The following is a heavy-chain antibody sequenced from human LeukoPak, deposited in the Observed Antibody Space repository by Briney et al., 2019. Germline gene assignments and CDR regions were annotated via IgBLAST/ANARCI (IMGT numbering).Heavy chain of an antibody. CDR3: AKGYYGSGSYGWFDY. D-gene: IGHD3-10*01. CDR1: GFTFSSSA. V-gene: IGHV3-23*01. Sequence: GGSLRLSCAASGFTFSSSAMSWVRQAPGKGLEWVSTISGSGDRTYYPDSVKGRFTISRDNSKSTLFLHMNSLRAEDTAVYSCAKGYYGSGSYGWFDYWGQGTLVTVSS. CDR2: ISGSGDRT. J-gene: IGHJ4*02.